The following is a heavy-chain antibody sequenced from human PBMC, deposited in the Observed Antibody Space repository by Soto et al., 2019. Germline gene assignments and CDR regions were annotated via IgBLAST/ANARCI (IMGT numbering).Heavy chain of an antibody. Sequence: PSETLSLTCTVSGDSISSPHYYWTWIRQPPGKGLEWVGYIYYTGNNFYNPALKSRVAMSVDPSTNQFSLKLASVTDADTAVYYCARADYGGNSGLDYWGQGTLVTVSS. V-gene: IGHV4-30-4*01. J-gene: IGHJ4*02. D-gene: IGHD4-17*01. CDR2: IYYTGNN. CDR3: ARADYGGNSGLDY. CDR1: GDSISSPHYY.